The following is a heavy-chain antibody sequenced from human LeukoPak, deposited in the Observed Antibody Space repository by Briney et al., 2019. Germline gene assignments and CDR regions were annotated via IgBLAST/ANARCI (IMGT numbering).Heavy chain of an antibody. Sequence: GGSLRLSCAASGFGFSSYWMHWVRQAPGEGLMWVSRINSGGSGTSYADSVEGRFTISRDNAKDTLYLRMNSLRVEDTAVYYCGSSLGPLTEYWGQGTLVTVSS. CDR3: GSSLGPLTEY. CDR2: INSGGSGT. J-gene: IGHJ4*02. D-gene: IGHD3-10*01. CDR1: GFGFSSYW. V-gene: IGHV3-74*01.